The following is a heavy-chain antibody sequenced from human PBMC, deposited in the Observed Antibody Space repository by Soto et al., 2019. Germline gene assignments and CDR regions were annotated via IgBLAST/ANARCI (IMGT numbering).Heavy chain of an antibody. CDR3: ARDRSYYYYGMDV. Sequence: GGSLRLSCAASGFTFSSYGMHWVRQAPGKGLEWVAVIWYDGSNKYYADSVKGRFTISRDNSKNTLYLQMNSLRAEDTAVYYGARDRSYYYYGMDVWGQGTTVTVSS. V-gene: IGHV3-33*01. J-gene: IGHJ6*02. CDR2: IWYDGSNK. CDR1: GFTFSSYG.